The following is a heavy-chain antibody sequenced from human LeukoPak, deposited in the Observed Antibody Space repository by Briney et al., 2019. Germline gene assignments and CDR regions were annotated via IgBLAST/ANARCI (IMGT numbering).Heavy chain of an antibody. CDR2: ISSSGSTI. J-gene: IGHJ4*02. D-gene: IGHD6-13*01. Sequence: GGSLRLSCAASGFTFSSYEMNWVRQAPGKGLEWISYISSSGSTIYYADSVKGRFTISRDNAKNSLYLQMNSLRAEDTAVYYCVRVEAAAGTSQFDYWGQGTLVTVSS. CDR1: GFTFSSYE. V-gene: IGHV3-48*03. CDR3: VRVEAAAGTSQFDY.